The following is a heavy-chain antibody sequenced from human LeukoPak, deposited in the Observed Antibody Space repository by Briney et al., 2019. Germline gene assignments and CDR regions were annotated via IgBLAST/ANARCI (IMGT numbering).Heavy chain of an antibody. CDR3: AREDPSEYGSIDY. CDR1: GGSITTGSYY. CDR2: ISTRGTTI. J-gene: IGHJ4*02. V-gene: IGHV3-48*02. D-gene: IGHD3-10*01. Sequence: ETLSLTCTVSGGSITTGSYYWTWVRQAPGKGLEWVSYISTRGTTIYYADSEKGRFTISRDNAKNSLYLQMNSLRDEDTAVYYCAREDPSEYGSIDYWGQGTLVTVSS.